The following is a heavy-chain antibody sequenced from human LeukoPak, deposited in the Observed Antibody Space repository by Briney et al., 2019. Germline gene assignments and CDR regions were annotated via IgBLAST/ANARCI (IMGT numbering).Heavy chain of an antibody. Sequence: GGSLRLSCAASGFTFSSYSMNWVRQAPGKGLEWVSSISSSSSYIYYADSVKGRFTISRDNAKNSLYLQMNSLRAEDTAVYYCARVTGTTFDWFDPWGQGTLVTVSS. V-gene: IGHV3-21*04. J-gene: IGHJ5*02. D-gene: IGHD1-20*01. CDR1: GFTFSSYS. CDR3: ARVTGTTFDWFDP. CDR2: ISSSSSYI.